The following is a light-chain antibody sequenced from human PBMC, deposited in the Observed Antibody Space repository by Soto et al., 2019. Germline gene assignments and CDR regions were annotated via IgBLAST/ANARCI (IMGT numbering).Light chain of an antibody. J-gene: IGKJ2*01. Sequence: ETVMTQSPGTLSVSPGERATLSCRASQSVSTNLAWYQQKPGQAPRLLIYGASPRATGVPVRFSGSGSGTEFTLTISSLQSEDFATYYCQQSYSTPPYTFGQGTRLEIK. CDR2: GAS. V-gene: IGKV3-15*01. CDR3: QQSYSTPPYT. CDR1: QSVSTN.